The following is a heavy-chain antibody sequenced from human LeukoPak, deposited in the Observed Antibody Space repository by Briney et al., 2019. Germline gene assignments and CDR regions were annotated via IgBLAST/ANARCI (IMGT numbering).Heavy chain of an antibody. CDR1: GFTVSSNY. J-gene: IGHJ4*02. D-gene: IGHD3-22*01. V-gene: IGHV4-34*01. CDR2: INHSGST. Sequence: GSLRLSCAASGFTVSSNYMSWVRQPPEKGLEWIGEINHSGSTNYNPSLKSRVTISVDTSKNQFSLKLSSVTAADTAVYYCARARHYYDSSGYYYFDYWGQGTLVTVSS. CDR3: ARARHYYDSSGYYYFDY.